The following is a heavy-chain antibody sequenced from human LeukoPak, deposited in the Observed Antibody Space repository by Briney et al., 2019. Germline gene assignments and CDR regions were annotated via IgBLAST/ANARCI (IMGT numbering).Heavy chain of an antibody. CDR2: ISSSGSTI. V-gene: IGHV3-48*04. D-gene: IGHD2-21*02. CDR3: ARVSKGVVVTAYYFDY. J-gene: IGHJ4*02. Sequence: GGSLRLSCAASGFTFSSYMMTWVRQAPGKGLEWVSYISSSGSTIYYADSVKGRFTISRDNAKNSLYLQMNSLRAEDTAVYYCARVSKGVVVTAYYFDYWGQGTLVTVSS. CDR1: GFTFSSYM.